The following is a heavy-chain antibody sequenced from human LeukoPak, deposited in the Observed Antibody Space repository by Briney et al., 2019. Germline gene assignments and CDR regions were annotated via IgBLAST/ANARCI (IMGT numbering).Heavy chain of an antibody. D-gene: IGHD4-17*01. CDR3: ARDGERNDYGDYYFDY. CDR2: INPNSGGT. Sequence: ASVKVSCKASGYTFTGYYMHWVRQAPGQGLEWMGWINPNSGGTNYAQKFQGRVTMTRDTSISTAYMELSRLRSDDTAVYYCARDGERNDYGDYYFDYWDQGTLVTVSS. CDR1: GYTFTGYY. J-gene: IGHJ4*02. V-gene: IGHV1-2*02.